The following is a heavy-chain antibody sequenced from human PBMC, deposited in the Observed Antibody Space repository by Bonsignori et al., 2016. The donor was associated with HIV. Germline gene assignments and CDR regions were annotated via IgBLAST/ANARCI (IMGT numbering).Heavy chain of an antibody. J-gene: IGHJ4*02. Sequence: EVQLVESGGDLVQPGGSLRLSCAASGFTFSDNWMTWVRQAPGKGLEWVANIKQDGNXKYYVDSVKGRFTISRDNGKNSLYLQMNSLRAEDTAVYYCARGGYDSAWYWLYWGQGTLVTVSS. CDR1: GFTFSDNW. D-gene: IGHD3-22*01. CDR2: IKQDGNXK. CDR3: ARGGYDSAWYWLY. V-gene: IGHV3-7*01.